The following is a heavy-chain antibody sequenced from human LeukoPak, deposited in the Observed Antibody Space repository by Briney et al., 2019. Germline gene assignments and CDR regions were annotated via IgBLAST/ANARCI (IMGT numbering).Heavy chain of an antibody. CDR3: ARASYCSDGSCYSDY. J-gene: IGHJ4*02. CDR1: GFTASSNY. V-gene: IGHV3-53*04. D-gene: IGHD2-15*01. Sequence: GGSLRLSCAASGFTASSNYMSWVRQAPGKGLEWVSVIYSDDRTYYADSVKGRFTISRHTSKKTLYLQMNSLRAEDTAVYYCARASYCSDGSCYSDYWGQGTLVTVSS. CDR2: IYSDDRT.